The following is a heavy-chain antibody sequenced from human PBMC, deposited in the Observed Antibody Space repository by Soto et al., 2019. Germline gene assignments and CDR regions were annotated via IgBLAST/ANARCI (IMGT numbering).Heavy chain of an antibody. V-gene: IGHV1-69*01. CDR3: ARENDYGGKGCSYYYGMDV. Sequence: QVQLVQSGAEVKKPGSSVKVSCKASGGTFSSYAISWVRQAPGQGLEWMGGIIPIFGTANYAQKVQGRVTITADESTRTAYMELSSLRSEDTAVYYCARENDYGGKGCSYYYGMDVWGQGTTVTVSS. CDR2: IIPIFGTA. J-gene: IGHJ6*02. CDR1: GGTFSSYA. D-gene: IGHD4-17*01.